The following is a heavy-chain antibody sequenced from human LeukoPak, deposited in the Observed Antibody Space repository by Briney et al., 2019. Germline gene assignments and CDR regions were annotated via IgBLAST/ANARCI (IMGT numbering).Heavy chain of an antibody. V-gene: IGHV4-59*01. J-gene: IGHJ4*02. CDR2: LYYSGST. Sequence: SETLSLTCTVSGGSIGSYYWSWIRQPPGKGLEWIGYLYYSGSTNYNPSLKSRVTISVDTSTNQVSLKLSSVTAADTAVYHCARGVGVRIAAAGFDYWGQGTLVTVSS. CDR3: ARGVGVRIAAAGFDY. CDR1: GGSIGSYY. D-gene: IGHD6-13*01.